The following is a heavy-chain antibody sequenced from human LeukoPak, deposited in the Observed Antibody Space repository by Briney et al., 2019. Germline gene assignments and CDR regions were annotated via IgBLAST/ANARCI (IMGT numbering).Heavy chain of an antibody. CDR2: TSTSGGN. V-gene: IGHV3-21*01. D-gene: IGHD6-19*01. CDR1: GLTFSDYN. J-gene: IGHJ4*02. Sequence: GGSLRLSCAFSGLTFSDYNMSWVRQAPGKGLEWVSSTSTSGGNNYADSVKGRFTISRDNAKNSLYLQMNSLRAEDTAVYYCARASSTGWYFDSWGQGTLVTVSS. CDR3: ARASSTGWYFDS.